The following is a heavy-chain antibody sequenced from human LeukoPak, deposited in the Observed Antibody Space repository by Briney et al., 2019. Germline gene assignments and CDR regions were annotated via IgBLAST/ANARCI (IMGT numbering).Heavy chain of an antibody. Sequence: ASVKVSCKASGYTFTYYYMHWVRQAHGQGLEWMGCINPNRGGTNYAQKFQDRVTMTRDTSISPAYMELSRLNSDDTAVYYCARAIAGAGSKGYFDYWGQGTLVTVSS. D-gene: IGHD6-13*01. V-gene: IGHV1-2*02. CDR1: GYTFTYYY. J-gene: IGHJ4*02. CDR2: INPNRGGT. CDR3: ARAIAGAGSKGYFDY.